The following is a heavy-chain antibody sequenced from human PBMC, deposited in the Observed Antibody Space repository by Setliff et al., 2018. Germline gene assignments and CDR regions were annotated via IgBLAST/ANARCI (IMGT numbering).Heavy chain of an antibody. CDR1: GYTFTGYY. J-gene: IGHJ3*01. Sequence: ASVKVSCKASGYTFTGYYMHWVRQAPGQGLEWMGIIDPSADYTNYAQKFQGRVTMTKDTSTTTVYMELSSLRSEDTAVYYCAKHVLSSGWPNDAFDFWGQGTMVTVSS. CDR3: AKHVLSSGWPNDAFDF. CDR2: IDPSADYT. D-gene: IGHD6-25*01. V-gene: IGHV1-46*01.